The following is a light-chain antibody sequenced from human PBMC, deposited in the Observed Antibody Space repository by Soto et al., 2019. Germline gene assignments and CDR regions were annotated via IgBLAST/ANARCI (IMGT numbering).Light chain of an antibody. CDR2: EVY. CDR1: NSDVGGYDR. Sequence: QSALSQPASVSGSPGQSITISCTGTNSDVGGYDRVSWYQHHPGKAPKMLIFEVYNRPSGISDRFSGSKSGDTASLTISGLQAEDEADYYCISYIPSTTTHWVFGGGTKLTVL. V-gene: IGLV2-14*01. J-gene: IGLJ3*02. CDR3: ISYIPSTTTHWV.